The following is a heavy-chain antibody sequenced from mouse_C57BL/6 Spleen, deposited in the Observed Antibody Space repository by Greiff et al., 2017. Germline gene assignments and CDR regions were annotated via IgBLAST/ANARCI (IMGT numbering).Heavy chain of an antibody. Sequence: VQLKQSGPELVKPGDSVKISCKASGYSFTGYFMNWVMQSHGKSLEWIGRINPYNGDTFYNQKFKGKATLTVDKSSSTAYMELRSLTSEDSAVYYCAKIYGGYYDAMDYWGQGTSVTVSS. CDR1: GYSFTGYF. D-gene: IGHD2-3*01. V-gene: IGHV1-20*01. CDR2: INPYNGDT. J-gene: IGHJ4*01. CDR3: AKIYGGYYDAMDY.